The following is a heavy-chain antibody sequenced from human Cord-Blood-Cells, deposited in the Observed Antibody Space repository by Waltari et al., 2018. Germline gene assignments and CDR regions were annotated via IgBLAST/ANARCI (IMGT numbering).Heavy chain of an antibody. CDR2: VYYSECP. Sequence: QLQLQESGPGLVKPSETLSLTCTVYGGSISSSSYYWGWIRQAPGKGMEWIGSVYYSECPYYNPSLKGRVTISVDTSKNQFSLKLSSVTAADTAVYYCARHTGQYNWNYEFDYWGQGTLVTVSS. D-gene: IGHD1-7*01. CDR1: GGSISSSSYY. V-gene: IGHV4-39*01. J-gene: IGHJ4*02. CDR3: ARHTGQYNWNYEFDY.